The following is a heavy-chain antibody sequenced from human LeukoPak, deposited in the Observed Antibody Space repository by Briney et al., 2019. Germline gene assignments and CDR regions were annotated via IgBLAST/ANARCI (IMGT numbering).Heavy chain of an antibody. CDR2: IYYSGST. CDR1: GGSISSYY. D-gene: IGHD3-3*01. J-gene: IGHJ4*02. Sequence: SETLSLTCTVSGGSISSYYWSWIRQPPGKGLEWIGYIYYSGSTNYNPSLKSRVTISVDTSMNQFSLKLSSVTAADTAVYYCARGTSDFWSGYRIYYFDYWGQGTLVTVSS. CDR3: ARGTSDFWSGYRIYYFDY. V-gene: IGHV4-59*01.